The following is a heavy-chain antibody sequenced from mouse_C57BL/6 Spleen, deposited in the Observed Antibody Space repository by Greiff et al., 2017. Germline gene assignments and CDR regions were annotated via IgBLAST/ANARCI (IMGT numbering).Heavy chain of an antibody. V-gene: IGHV1-81*01. D-gene: IGHD2-4*01. CDR3: ERWAIYYEYVTD. CDR1: GYTFTSYG. Sequence: QVQLQQPGAELARPGASVKLSCKASGYTFTSYGISWVKQRPGQGLEWIGEIYPRSCNTYYNEKFKGKATLTVDKSSSTAYMELRSLTSEDSAVYFCERWAIYYEYVTDWGQGTLVTVSA. J-gene: IGHJ3*01. CDR2: IYPRSCNT.